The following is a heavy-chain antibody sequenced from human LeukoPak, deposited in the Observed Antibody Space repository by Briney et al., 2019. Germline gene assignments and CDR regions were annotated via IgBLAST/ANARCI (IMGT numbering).Heavy chain of an antibody. CDR3: ARVTMVRGVCMDV. CDR1: GFTFSSYA. Sequence: PGGTLRLSCAASGFTFSSYAMSWVRQAPGKGLEWVSAISGSGSSIYYADSVKGRFTISRDNSKNTLYLQMNSLRAEDTAVYYCARVTMVRGVCMDVWGKGTTVTISS. V-gene: IGHV3-23*01. J-gene: IGHJ6*03. CDR2: ISGSGSSI. D-gene: IGHD3-10*01.